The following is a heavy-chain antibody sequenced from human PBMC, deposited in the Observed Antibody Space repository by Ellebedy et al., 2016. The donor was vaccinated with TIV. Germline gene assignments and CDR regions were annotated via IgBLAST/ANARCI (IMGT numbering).Heavy chain of an antibody. CDR2: ISYDGYNK. CDR1: GFTFSSYA. D-gene: IGHD4-17*01. Sequence: GESLKISCAASGFTFSSYAMHWVRQAPGKGLEWVAVISYDGYNKYYADSVKCRFTISRDNSKNTLYLQMNSLRAEDTAVYYCARGPLTTVHYWGQGTQVTVSS. J-gene: IGHJ4*02. V-gene: IGHV3-30-3*01. CDR3: ARGPLTTVHY.